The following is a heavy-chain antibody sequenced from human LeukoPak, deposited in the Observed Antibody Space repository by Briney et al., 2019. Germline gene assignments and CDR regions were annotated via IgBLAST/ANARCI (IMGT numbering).Heavy chain of an antibody. J-gene: IGHJ3*01. Sequence: PGGSLRLSCAASGFTFSRYDMNWVRQAPGKGLEWVSHITTGGTTIYYADSVKGRFTVSRDNSKNTLFLQMNSLRAEDTAVYYCARNYYYGSGSYYNTNAFDLWGQGTMVIVSS. V-gene: IGHV3-48*03. CDR1: GFTFSRYD. CDR3: ARNYYYGSGSYYNTNAFDL. D-gene: IGHD3-10*01. CDR2: ITTGGTTI.